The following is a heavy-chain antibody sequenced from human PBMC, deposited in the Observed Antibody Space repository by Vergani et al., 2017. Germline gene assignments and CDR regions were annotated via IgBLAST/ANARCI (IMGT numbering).Heavy chain of an antibody. V-gene: IGHV4-39*01. CDR3: ARHSTVEWLVKLGWIDP. Sequence: QLPLQESGPGLVKPSATLSLTFSVSGASLRSINYYWGWIRQPPGKGLEWIASIYYSGSTYYNPSLKRRVTISVDTSKNQFSLKLHAVTAADTAVYFCARHSTVEWLVKLGWIDPWGQGILVTVSS. CDR1: GASLRSINYY. D-gene: IGHD6-19*01. J-gene: IGHJ5*02. CDR2: IYYSGST.